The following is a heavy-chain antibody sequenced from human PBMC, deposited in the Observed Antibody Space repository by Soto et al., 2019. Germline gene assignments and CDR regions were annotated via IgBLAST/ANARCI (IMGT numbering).Heavy chain of an antibody. J-gene: IGHJ4*02. CDR2: ISYEGSHT. D-gene: IGHD2-15*01. CDR3: AKEVHCGGGSCSWSEGFDY. Sequence: QVQLVESGGGVVQPGRSLSLSCAASGFIFSSYGMHWVRQAPGKGLEWVAVISYEGSHTYYADSVKGRFTITRDNSKNTLYLQMNSLRPEDTAVYYCAKEVHCGGGSCSWSEGFDYWGQGTLLTVSS. CDR1: GFIFSSYG. V-gene: IGHV3-30*18.